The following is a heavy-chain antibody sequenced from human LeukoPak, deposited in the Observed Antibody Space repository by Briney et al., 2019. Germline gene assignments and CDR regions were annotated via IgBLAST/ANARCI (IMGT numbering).Heavy chain of an antibody. CDR3: AKHIHQLLGMVDY. D-gene: IGHD2-2*01. CDR1: GFTFDDYA. V-gene: IGHV3-43*02. J-gene: IGHJ4*02. CDR2: ISGDGGST. Sequence: GGSLRLSCAAAGFTFDDYAMHWVRQAPGKGLEWVSLISGDGGSTYYADSVKSRFTISRDNSKNSLYLQINSLRTEDTALYYCAKHIHQLLGMVDYWGQGTLVTVSS.